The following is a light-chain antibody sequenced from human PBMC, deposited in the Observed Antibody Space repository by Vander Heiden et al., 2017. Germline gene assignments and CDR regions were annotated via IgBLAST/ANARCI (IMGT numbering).Light chain of an antibody. Sequence: DIQMTKSPSSLSASVGDRVTITCRASQSISSYFNWYQQKPGKDPKLLIYAASSLKSGVPSRFSGSGSGTDFTLTISRLQPEDFATYYCQQRDSTPFTFGQETQLDIK. CDR1: QSISSY. CDR3: QQRDSTPFT. J-gene: IGKJ2*01. CDR2: AAS. V-gene: IGKV1-39*01.